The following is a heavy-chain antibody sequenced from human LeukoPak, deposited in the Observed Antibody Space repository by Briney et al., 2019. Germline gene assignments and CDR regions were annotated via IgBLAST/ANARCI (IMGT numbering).Heavy chain of an antibody. Sequence: SETLSLTCTVSGGSISSGGYYWSWIRQHPGKGLEWIGYIYYSGSTYYNPSLKSRVTISVDTSKNQFSLKLSSVTAADTAVYYCARDLLVVVPAAIQGAGWFDPWGQGTLVTVSS. V-gene: IGHV4-31*03. J-gene: IGHJ5*02. CDR1: GGSISSGGYY. CDR3: ARDLLVVVPAAIQGAGWFDP. CDR2: IYYSGST. D-gene: IGHD2-2*02.